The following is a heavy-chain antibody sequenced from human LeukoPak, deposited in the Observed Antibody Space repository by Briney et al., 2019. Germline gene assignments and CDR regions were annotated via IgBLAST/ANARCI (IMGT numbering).Heavy chain of an antibody. J-gene: IGHJ4*02. CDR2: ISYDGSNK. D-gene: IGHD6-13*01. CDR3: AKRSYIAAAKYYFDY. CDR1: GFTFSSYA. V-gene: IGHV3-30*04. Sequence: GGSLRLSCAASGFTFSSYAMHWVRQAPGKGLEWVAVISYDGSNKYYADSVKGRFTISRDNSKNTLYLQMNSLRAEDTAVYYCAKRSYIAAAKYYFDYWGQGTLVTVSS.